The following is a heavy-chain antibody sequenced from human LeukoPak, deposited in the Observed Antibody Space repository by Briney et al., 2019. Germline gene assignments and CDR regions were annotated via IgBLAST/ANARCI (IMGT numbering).Heavy chain of an antibody. CDR2: IYYSGST. D-gene: IGHD5-24*01. CDR1: GGSISSYY. J-gene: IGHJ3*02. Sequence: NSSETLSLTCTVSGGSISSYYWNWIPQPPGKGLEWIGYIYYSGSTNYNPSLKSRVTISVDTSKNQFSLKLSSVTAADTAVYYCAGRLWRRDGYNLSAFDIWGQGTMVTVSS. V-gene: IGHV4-59*01. CDR3: AGRLWRRDGYNLSAFDI.